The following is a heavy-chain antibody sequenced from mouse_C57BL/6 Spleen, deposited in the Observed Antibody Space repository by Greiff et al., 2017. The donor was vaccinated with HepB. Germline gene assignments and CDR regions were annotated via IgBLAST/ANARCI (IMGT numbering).Heavy chain of an antibody. CDR3: ARLDGDGYYKSEYFDV. J-gene: IGHJ1*03. D-gene: IGHD2-3*01. CDR1: GYTFTSYG. Sequence: QVQLQQSGAELARPGASVKLSCKASGYTFTSYGISWVKQRTGQGLEWIGEIYPRSGNTYYNEKFKSKATLTVDKSSSTAYMQLSSLTSEDSAVYYCARLDGDGYYKSEYFDVWGTGTTVTVSS. CDR2: IYPRSGNT. V-gene: IGHV1-81*01.